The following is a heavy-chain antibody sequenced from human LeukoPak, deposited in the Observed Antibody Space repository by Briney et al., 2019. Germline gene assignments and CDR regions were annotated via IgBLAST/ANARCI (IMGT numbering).Heavy chain of an antibody. CDR1: GYTFTGYY. J-gene: IGHJ5*02. CDR2: INPNSGGT. D-gene: IGHD5-24*01. Sequence: ASVKVSCKASGYTFTGYYMRWVRQAPGQGLEWMGWINPNSGGTNYAQKVQGRVTMTRDTSISTAYMELSRLRSDDTAVYYCARSRDGYNAYNWFDPWGQGTLVTVSS. CDR3: ARSRDGYNAYNWFDP. V-gene: IGHV1-2*02.